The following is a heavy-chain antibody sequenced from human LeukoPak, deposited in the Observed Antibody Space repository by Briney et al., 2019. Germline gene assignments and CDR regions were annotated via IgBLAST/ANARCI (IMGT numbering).Heavy chain of an antibody. CDR1: GFTFSSYA. Sequence: GGSLRLSCAASGFTFSSYAMSWVRQAPGKGLEWVSAISGSGGSTYYADSVKGRFTISRDNSKNTLYLQMNSLRAEDTAVYYCAKAAAMVMRRVPWFDPWGQGTLVTVSS. CDR2: ISGSGGST. CDR3: AKAAAMVMRRVPWFDP. V-gene: IGHV3-23*01. D-gene: IGHD5-18*01. J-gene: IGHJ5*02.